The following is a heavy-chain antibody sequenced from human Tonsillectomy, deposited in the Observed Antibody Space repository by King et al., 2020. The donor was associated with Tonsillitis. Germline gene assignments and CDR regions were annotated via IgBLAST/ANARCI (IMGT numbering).Heavy chain of an antibody. CDR2: ISYDGSNK. V-gene: IGHV3-30*18. CDR1: GFTFSSYG. CDR3: AKDNGGSGYWGYFDY. Sequence: VQLVESGGGVVQPGRSLRLSCAASGFTFSSYGMHWVRQAPGKGLEWVAVISYDGSNKYYADSVKGRFTISRDNSKNTLYLQMNSLRAEDTAVYYCAKDNGGSGYWGYFDYWGQGTLVTVSS. J-gene: IGHJ4*02. D-gene: IGHD3-3*01.